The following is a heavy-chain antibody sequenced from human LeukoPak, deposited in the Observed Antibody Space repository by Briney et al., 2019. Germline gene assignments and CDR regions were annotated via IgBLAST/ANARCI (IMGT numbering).Heavy chain of an antibody. V-gene: IGHV3-48*03. CDR3: ARGSKWELLDYYYGMDV. CDR1: GFTFSSYE. J-gene: IGHJ6*02. D-gene: IGHD1-26*01. CDR2: TSSSGTTI. Sequence: GGSLRLSCAASGFTFSSYEMNWVRQAPGKGLEWVSYTSSSGTTIYYADSVKGRFTTSRHNAKNSLYLQMNSLRAEDTAVYYCARGSKWELLDYYYGMDVWGQGTTVTVSS.